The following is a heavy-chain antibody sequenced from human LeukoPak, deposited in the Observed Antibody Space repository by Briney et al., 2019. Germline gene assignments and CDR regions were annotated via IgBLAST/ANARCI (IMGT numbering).Heavy chain of an antibody. CDR3: TSCYSNYEVWFDP. CDR1: GFTFGDYA. J-gene: IGHJ5*02. D-gene: IGHD4-11*01. Sequence: PGGSLRLSCTASGFTFGDYAMSWVRQAPGKGLEWVGFIRSKAYGGTTEYAASVKGRFTISRDDSKSIAYLQMNSLKTEDTAVYYCTSCYSNYEVWFDPWGQGTLVTVSS. V-gene: IGHV3-49*04. CDR2: IRSKAYGGTT.